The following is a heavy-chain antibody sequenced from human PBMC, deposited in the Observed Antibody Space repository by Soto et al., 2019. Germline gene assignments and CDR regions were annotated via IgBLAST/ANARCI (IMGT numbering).Heavy chain of an antibody. Sequence: SETLSLTCTVSGDSISGYYWSWIRQPPGKGLQWIGYIYYSGNTNYNPSLKGRVTMSVDTSKNQFSLQVSSVTAADTAVYFCAKYRRTDAEGYTFDYWGQGALVTVSS. CDR3: AKYRRTDAEGYTFDY. CDR1: GDSISGYY. J-gene: IGHJ4*02. D-gene: IGHD2-15*01. CDR2: IYYSGNT. V-gene: IGHV4-59*01.